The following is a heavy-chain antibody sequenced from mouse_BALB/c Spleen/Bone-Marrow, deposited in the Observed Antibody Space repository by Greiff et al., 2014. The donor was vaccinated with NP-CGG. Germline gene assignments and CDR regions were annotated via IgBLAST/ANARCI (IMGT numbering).Heavy chain of an antibody. Sequence: VQLQQSGPELVKPGASVKLSCKASGFKFTSNDIHWVKQKPGQGLEWIGNINPSNDGIKYNAKFKGKATITSDTSSNTAYLELNSMTSEDAEIDFCARSLYGYGWCFANWGAGTLVTVSS. V-gene: IGHV1-14*01. CDR2: INPSNDGI. CDR1: GFKFTSND. D-gene: IGHD2-2*01. CDR3: ARSLYGYGWCFAN. J-gene: IGHJ1*01.